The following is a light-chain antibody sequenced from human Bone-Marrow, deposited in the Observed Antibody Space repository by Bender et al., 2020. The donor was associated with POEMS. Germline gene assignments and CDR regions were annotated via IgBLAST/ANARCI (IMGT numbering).Light chain of an antibody. V-gene: IGLV2-11*01. CDR2: EVT. J-gene: IGLJ2*01. Sequence: QSVLTQPPSVSEAPGQRVTISCTGTSSDVGGSNSVSWYQHHPGQAPKVMIYEVTTRPSGVPDRFSGPNSGNTASLTISGVQAEDEADYYCCSYAGSNDRVVFGGGTKLTVL. CDR1: SSDVGGSNS. CDR3: CSYAGSNDRVV.